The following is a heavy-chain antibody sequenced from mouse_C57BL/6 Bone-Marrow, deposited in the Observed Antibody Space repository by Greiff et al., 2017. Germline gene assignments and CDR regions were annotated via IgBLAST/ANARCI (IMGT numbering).Heavy chain of an antibody. Sequence: DVKLQESGPELVKPGASVKISCKASGYSFTGYYMHWVKQSHGNILDWIGYIYPYNGVSSYNQKFKGKATLTVDKSSSTAYMELRSLTSEDSAVYYCARRMIYYDYYYYARDYWGQGTSVTVSS. J-gene: IGHJ4*01. CDR3: ARRMIYYDYYYYARDY. CDR2: IYPYNGVS. CDR1: GYSFTGYY. V-gene: IGHV1-31*01. D-gene: IGHD2-4*01.